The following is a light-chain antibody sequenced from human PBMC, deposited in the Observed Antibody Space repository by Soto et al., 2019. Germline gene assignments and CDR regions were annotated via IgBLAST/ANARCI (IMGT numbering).Light chain of an antibody. CDR3: QQYVISVT. J-gene: IGKJ5*01. CDR2: GAS. Sequence: ESVLTQSPFTLSLPPGERSTLSFMASQTVSSTYLAWYQQKPGQAPRLLIYGASSRATGIPDRFSGSGSGTDFTLTISRLEPQDSAIYYCQQYVISVTFGQGTRLEIK. CDR1: QTVSSTY. V-gene: IGKV3-20*01.